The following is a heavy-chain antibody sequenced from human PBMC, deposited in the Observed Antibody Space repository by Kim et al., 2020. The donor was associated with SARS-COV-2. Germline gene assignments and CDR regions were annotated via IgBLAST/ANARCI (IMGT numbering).Heavy chain of an antibody. J-gene: IGHJ4*02. Sequence: YYNPSLKSRVTISVDTSNNQFSLKLNSVTAADTAVYYCARDGLGYSPIDYWGQGTLVTVSS. V-gene: IGHV4-39*07. D-gene: IGHD2-15*01. CDR3: ARDGLGYSPIDY.